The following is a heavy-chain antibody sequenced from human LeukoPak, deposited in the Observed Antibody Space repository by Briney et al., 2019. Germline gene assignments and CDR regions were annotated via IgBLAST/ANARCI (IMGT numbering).Heavy chain of an antibody. CDR1: GGSFSGYY. Sequence: TSETLSLTCAVYGGSFSGYYWSWIRQPPGKGLEWIGEINHSGSTNYNPSLKSRVTISVDTSKNQFSLKLSSVTAADTAVYYCARGVFGGIDWFDPWGQGTLVTVSS. CDR3: ARGVFGGIDWFDP. CDR2: INHSGST. J-gene: IGHJ5*02. D-gene: IGHD3-10*01. V-gene: IGHV4-34*01.